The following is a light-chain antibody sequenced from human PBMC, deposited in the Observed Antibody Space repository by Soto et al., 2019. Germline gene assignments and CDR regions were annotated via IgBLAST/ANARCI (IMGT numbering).Light chain of an antibody. Sequence: EIVMTQSPATLSVSPGGRATLSCRASQSISDTLAWYQQKPGQAPRLLIYDASNRATGIPARFSGSGSGTDFTLTISRLEPEDFAVYYCQQYGRPFGQGTKVDIK. CDR1: QSISDT. V-gene: IGKV3D-15*01. CDR2: DAS. CDR3: QQYGRP. J-gene: IGKJ1*01.